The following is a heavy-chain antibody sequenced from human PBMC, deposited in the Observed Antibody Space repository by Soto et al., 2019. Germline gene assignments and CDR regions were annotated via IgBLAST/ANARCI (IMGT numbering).Heavy chain of an antibody. CDR3: ARIRGRITMVRGVIGWFDP. Sequence: QVQLQQWGAGLLKPSETLSLTCAVYGGSFSGYYWSWIRQPPGKGLEWIGEINHSGSTNYNPSLXGRVTISVDTXXNXFXXKLSSVTAAETAVYYCARIRGRITMVRGVIGWFDPWGQGTLVTVSS. D-gene: IGHD3-10*01. CDR2: INHSGST. J-gene: IGHJ5*02. V-gene: IGHV4-34*01. CDR1: GGSFSGYY.